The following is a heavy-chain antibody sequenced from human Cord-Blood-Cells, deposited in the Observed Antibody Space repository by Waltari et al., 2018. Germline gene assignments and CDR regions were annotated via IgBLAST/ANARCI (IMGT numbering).Heavy chain of an antibody. CDR1: GGSISSSSYY. D-gene: IGHD2-8*02. Sequence: QLQLQESGPGLVKPSETLSLTCTVSGGSISSSSYYWAWIRQPPGKGLEWIGSIYYSGSTYYNPSLKSRVTISVDTSKNQFSLKLSSVTAADTAVYYCARRGLYWGSSFDIWGQGTMVTVSS. CDR3: ARRGLYWGSSFDI. V-gene: IGHV4-39*01. J-gene: IGHJ3*02. CDR2: IYYSGST.